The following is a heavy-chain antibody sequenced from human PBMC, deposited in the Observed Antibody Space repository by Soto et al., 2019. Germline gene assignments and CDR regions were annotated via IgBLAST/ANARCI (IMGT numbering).Heavy chain of an antibody. D-gene: IGHD1-1*01. CDR1: GYTLTELS. V-gene: IGHV1-24*01. J-gene: IGHJ4*02. Sequence: ASVKVSCKVSGYTLTELSMHWVRQAPGKGLEWMGGFDPEDGETIYAQKFQGRVTMTEDTSTDTAYMELSSLRSEDTAVYYCATLRKDWNDVHCWDYWGQGTLVTVSS. CDR2: FDPEDGET. CDR3: ATLRKDWNDVHCWDY.